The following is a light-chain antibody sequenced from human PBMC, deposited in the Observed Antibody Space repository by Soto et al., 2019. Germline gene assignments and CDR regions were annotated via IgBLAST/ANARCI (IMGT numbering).Light chain of an antibody. CDR1: HDVSVS. CDR2: DAS. J-gene: IGKJ1*01. CDR3: QQYIDWPPGT. V-gene: IGKV3-11*01. Sequence: EIVLTQSPDTLSLSPGEGATLSCRASHDVSVSLVWYRQRPGQSPRLLIHDASNRATGISARFSGSGSGTEFTLTISSLQSEDFAVYYCQQYIDWPPGTFGQGTKVDIK.